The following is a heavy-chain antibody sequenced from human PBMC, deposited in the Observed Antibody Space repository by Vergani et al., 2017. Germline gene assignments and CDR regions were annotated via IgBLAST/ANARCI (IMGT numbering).Heavy chain of an antibody. CDR1: GGSISSYY. CDR2: INHSGST. V-gene: IGHV4-34*01. J-gene: IGHJ4*02. D-gene: IGHD6-6*01. CDR3: ARGGSSLPLDY. Sequence: QVQLQESGPGLVKPSETLSLTCTVSGGSISSYYWSWIRQPPGKGLEWIGEINHSGSTNYNPSLKSRVTISVDTSKNQFSLKLSSVTAADTAVYYCARGGSSLPLDYWGQGTLVTVSS.